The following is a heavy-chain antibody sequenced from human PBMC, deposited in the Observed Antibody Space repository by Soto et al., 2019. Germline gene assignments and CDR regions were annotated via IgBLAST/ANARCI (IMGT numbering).Heavy chain of an antibody. J-gene: IGHJ5*02. CDR2: IYYSGST. V-gene: IGHV4-59*01. D-gene: IGHD6-13*01. Sequence: ATLSLTGTVCGGGIRSYEWSWIRQPPGKGLEWTGYIYYSGSTNYNPSLKSRVTISVDTSKNQFSLKLSSVTAADTAVYYCARSIAAAGKGNWFDPCGQRTLVTVSS. CDR3: ARSIAAAGKGNWFDP. CDR1: GGGIRSYE.